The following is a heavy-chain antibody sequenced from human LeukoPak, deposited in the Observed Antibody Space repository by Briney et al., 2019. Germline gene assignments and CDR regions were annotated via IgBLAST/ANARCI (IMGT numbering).Heavy chain of an antibody. J-gene: IGHJ4*02. Sequence: SETLSLTCSVSGGXISSSDYYWAWIRQPPGKGLEWGGNIYYSGTTYYNPPLKSRVTISVDTSKNQFSLKLSSVTAADTSVYYCARLWTFCGGDCYYHFDYWGQGTLVTVSS. CDR2: IYYSGTT. D-gene: IGHD2-21*02. CDR3: ARLWTFCGGDCYYHFDY. V-gene: IGHV4-39*01. CDR1: GGXISSSDYY.